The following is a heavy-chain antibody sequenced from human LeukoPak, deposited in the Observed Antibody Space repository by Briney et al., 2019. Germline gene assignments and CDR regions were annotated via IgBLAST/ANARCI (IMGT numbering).Heavy chain of an antibody. CDR3: ARAQGYFQHYMDV. CDR1: GFTFKTYW. D-gene: IGHD1-1*01. V-gene: IGHV3-7*01. J-gene: IGHJ6*03. Sequence: GGSLRLSCAASGFTFKTYWMTWVRQAPGKGLEWVANIKEDGNEEVYVDSVKGRFTISRDNAKNSLYLEMSSLIADDTGVYYCARAQGYFQHYMDVWGKGTTVTVSS. CDR2: IKEDGNEE.